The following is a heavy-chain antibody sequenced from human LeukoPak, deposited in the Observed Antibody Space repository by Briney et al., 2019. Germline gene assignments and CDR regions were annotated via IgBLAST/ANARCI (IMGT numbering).Heavy chain of an antibody. D-gene: IGHD3-3*01. J-gene: IGHJ4*02. CDR1: GGSISIYY. CDR3: ARAYVFTLFGVTTHSYFDY. CDR2: VQSSGSP. Sequence: PSETLSLTCIVSGGSISIYYWSWIRQPPGKGLEWIGHVQSSGSPNYNPSLKSRVAISVDTSKNQFSLELSSVTAADTAVYYCARAYVFTLFGVTTHSYFDYWGQGTLVTVSS. V-gene: IGHV4-59*01.